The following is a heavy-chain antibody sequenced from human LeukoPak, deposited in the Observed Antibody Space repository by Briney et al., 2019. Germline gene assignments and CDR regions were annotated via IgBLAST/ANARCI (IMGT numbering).Heavy chain of an antibody. CDR1: GFTFSSYS. D-gene: IGHD1-26*01. CDR3: ARDMASSALGAAFDI. CDR2: ISSSSSYI. V-gene: IGHV3-21*01. J-gene: IGHJ3*02. Sequence: GGSLRLSCAASGFTFSSYSMNWVRQAPGKGLEWVSSISSSSSYIYYADSVKGRFTISRDNAKNSLYLQMNSLRAEDTAVYYCARDMASSALGAAFDIWGQGTMVTVPS.